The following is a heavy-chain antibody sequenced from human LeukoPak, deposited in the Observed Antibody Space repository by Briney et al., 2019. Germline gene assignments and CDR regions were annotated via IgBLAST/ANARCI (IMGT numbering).Heavy chain of an antibody. CDR3: ARDITHYSGSGAV. D-gene: IGHD3-10*01. V-gene: IGHV4-34*01. CDR2: INHSGRT. J-gene: IGHJ6*02. Sequence: SETLSLTCAVSGGSFSGYYLSWVRQPPGKGLEWIGEINHSGRTNYNPSLKSRVTISVDTSKNQFSLKLGSVTAADTAVYYCARDITHYSGSGAVWGQGTTVTVSS. CDR1: GGSFSGYY.